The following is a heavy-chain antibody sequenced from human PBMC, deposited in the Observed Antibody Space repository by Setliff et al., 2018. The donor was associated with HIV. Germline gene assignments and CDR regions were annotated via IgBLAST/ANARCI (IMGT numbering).Heavy chain of an antibody. CDR3: ARPGVVGSSWSWYFDL. CDR1: GGSFTGYY. V-gene: IGHV4-34*01. CDR2: VNHSGST. J-gene: IGHJ2*01. Sequence: SETLSLTCAVYGGSFTGYYWPWIRQSPGKGLEWIGEVNHSGSTNYNPSLKSQVTISIDTSKNQFFLKLSSVTAADTAVYYCARPGVVGSSWSWYFDLWGRGTLVTVSS. D-gene: IGHD6-13*01.